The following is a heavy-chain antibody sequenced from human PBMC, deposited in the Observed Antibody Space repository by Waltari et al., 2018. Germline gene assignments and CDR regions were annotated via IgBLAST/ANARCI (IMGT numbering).Heavy chain of an antibody. Sequence: QVQLQQWGAGLFKPSETLSLTCAVYGGSFSDYYWSWFRQPPGKGLEWIGEIKHRGSNNDNPPRKSLVTISVDTSKNQSYLKLSSVNAADTAVFYCARGDGVIRSTLVDYWGQGTLVTVSS. CDR2: IKHRGSN. CDR1: GGSFSDYY. D-gene: IGHD3-10*01. V-gene: IGHV4-34*01. J-gene: IGHJ4*02. CDR3: ARGDGVIRSTLVDY.